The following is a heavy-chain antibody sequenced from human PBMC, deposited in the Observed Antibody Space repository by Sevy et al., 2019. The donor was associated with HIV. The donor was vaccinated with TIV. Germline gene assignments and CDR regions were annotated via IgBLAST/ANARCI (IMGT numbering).Heavy chain of an antibody. CDR3: AKGEAALWD. CDR1: GFIFKTYA. V-gene: IGHV3-23*01. D-gene: IGHD6-13*01. Sequence: GGSLRLSCAASGFIFKTYAMNWVRQAPGMGLQWVSFISASGGSTYYADSVKGRFTISRDNSRNILYLQMNSLTAEDTAVYYCAKGEAALWDWGQGTLVTVSS. CDR2: ISASGGST. J-gene: IGHJ4*02.